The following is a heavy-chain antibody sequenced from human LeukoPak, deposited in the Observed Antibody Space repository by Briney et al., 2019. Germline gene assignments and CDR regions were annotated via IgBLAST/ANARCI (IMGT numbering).Heavy chain of an antibody. V-gene: IGHV4-59*01. D-gene: IGHD2-8*01. CDR1: GGSISSYY. CDR3: AGSLLGYCTNGVCYLPFPFDY. J-gene: IGHJ4*02. CDR2: IFYSGST. Sequence: SETLSLTCTVSGGSISSYYWSWIRQPPGKGLEWIGYIFYSGSTNYNPSLKSRVSISVDTSKNQFSLKLSSVTAADTAVYYCAGSLLGYCTNGVCYLPFPFDYWGQGTLVTVSS.